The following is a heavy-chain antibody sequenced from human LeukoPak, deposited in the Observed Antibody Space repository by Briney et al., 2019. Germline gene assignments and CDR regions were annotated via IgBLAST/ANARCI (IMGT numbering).Heavy chain of an antibody. Sequence: SPSETLSLICTVSGGSISSYYWSWIRQPPGKGLEWIGYIYYTGSTKYNPSLKSRVTISVDTSKNQFSLKLSSVTAADTAVYYCARPFSSGWYPYSIGGLWFDYWGQGTLVTVSS. CDR3: ARPFSSGWYPYSIGGLWFDY. CDR1: GGSISSYY. CDR2: IYYTGST. V-gene: IGHV4-59*01. J-gene: IGHJ4*02. D-gene: IGHD6-19*01.